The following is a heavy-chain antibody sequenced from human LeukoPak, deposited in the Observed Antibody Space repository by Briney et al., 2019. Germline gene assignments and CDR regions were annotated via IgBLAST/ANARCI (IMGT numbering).Heavy chain of an antibody. D-gene: IGHD2-2*02. CDR1: GFTFSSYA. J-gene: IGHJ6*02. CDR2: ISYDGSNK. Sequence: GGSLRLSCAASGFTFSSYAMRWVRQAPGKGLEWVAVISYDGSNKYYADSVKGRFTISRDNSKNTLYLQMNSLRAEDTAVYYCARDRGRYCSSTSCYTTGIYYYYGMDVWGQGTTVTVSS. V-gene: IGHV3-30-3*01. CDR3: ARDRGRYCSSTSCYTTGIYYYYGMDV.